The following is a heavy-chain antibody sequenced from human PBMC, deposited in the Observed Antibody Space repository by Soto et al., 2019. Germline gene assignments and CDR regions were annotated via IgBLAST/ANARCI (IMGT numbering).Heavy chain of an antibody. CDR1: GFTFSSYG. J-gene: IGHJ4*02. Sequence: QVQLVESGGGVVQPGRSLRLSCAASGFTFSSYGMHWVRQAPGKGLEWVAIISYDGSNKYYADSVKGRFTISRDNSKNTLYLQMNSLRAEDTAVYYCAKRGSSGWSVLDYWGQGTLVTVSS. D-gene: IGHD6-19*01. V-gene: IGHV3-30*18. CDR2: ISYDGSNK. CDR3: AKRGSSGWSVLDY.